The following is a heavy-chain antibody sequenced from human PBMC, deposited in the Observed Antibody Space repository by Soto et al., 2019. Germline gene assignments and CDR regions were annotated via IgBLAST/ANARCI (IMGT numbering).Heavy chain of an antibody. J-gene: IGHJ5*02. V-gene: IGHV4-39*01. CDR1: GGSIYRSGYY. Sequence: SETLSLTCTVSGGSIYRSGYYWGWIRQPPGRGLEWIGNIDYNGVTYSNPSLKSRVTISRDTSKNQFSLKLTSVTAADTALYYCGKVLVGATGHTDSDAWGPGTLVTVS. CDR3: GKVLVGATGHTDSDA. CDR2: IDYNGVT. D-gene: IGHD2-15*01.